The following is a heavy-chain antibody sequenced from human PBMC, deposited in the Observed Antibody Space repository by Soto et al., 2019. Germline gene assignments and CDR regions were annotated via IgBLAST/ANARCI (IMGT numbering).Heavy chain of an antibody. J-gene: IGHJ3*02. CDR3: TIGSWSGEVFDI. D-gene: IGHD2-21*01. CDR2: IIPMLGVR. Sequence: QVQLVQSGAEVKKPGSSVKVSCKDSGGTFSTYSMFWVRQAPGQGLEWMGRIIPMLGVRNYAQRFQDRVTITADKSTDTVHMVLRSLRSEDTGLYYCTIGSWSGEVFDIWGQGTMVTVSS. V-gene: IGHV1-69*02. CDR1: GGTFSTYS.